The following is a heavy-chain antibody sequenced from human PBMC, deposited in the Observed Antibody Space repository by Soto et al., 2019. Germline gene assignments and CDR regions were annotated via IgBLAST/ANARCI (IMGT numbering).Heavy chain of an antibody. CDR1: GFTFSSYG. J-gene: IGHJ4*02. Sequence: QVQLVESGGGVVQPGRSLRLSCAASGFTFSSYGMHWVRQAPGKGLEWVAVISYDGSNKYYADSVKGRFTISRDNSKNTLYLQMNSLRAEDTAVYYCSKDDRSSGGIDYWRQGTLVTVSS. CDR2: ISYDGSNK. D-gene: IGHD6-19*01. V-gene: IGHV3-30*18. CDR3: SKDDRSSGGIDY.